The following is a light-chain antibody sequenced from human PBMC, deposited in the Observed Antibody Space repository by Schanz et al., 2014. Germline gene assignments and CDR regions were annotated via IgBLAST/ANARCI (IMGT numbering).Light chain of an antibody. CDR2: DVS. Sequence: QSALTQPRSVSGSPGQSVTISCTGTSSDIGAYNFVSWYQQHPGKAPKLMIYDVSKRPSGVPDRFSGSKSGNTASLTISGLQAEDEADYYCSSYAGSYTWLFGGGTKLTVL. CDR3: SSYAGSYTWL. J-gene: IGLJ3*02. CDR1: SSDIGAYNF. V-gene: IGLV2-11*01.